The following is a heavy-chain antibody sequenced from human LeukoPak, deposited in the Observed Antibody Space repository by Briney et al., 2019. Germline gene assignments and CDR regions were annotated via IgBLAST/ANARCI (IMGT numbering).Heavy chain of an antibody. CDR3: ARVLGYYYGSGLNWFDP. V-gene: IGHV1-69*05. CDR1: GGTFSSYA. J-gene: IGHJ5*02. Sequence: SAKVSCKASGGTFSSYAISWVRQAPGQGLEWMGRIIPIFGTANYAQKFQGRVTITTDESTSTAYMELSSLRSEDTAVYYCARVLGYYYGSGLNWFDPWGQGTLVTVSS. CDR2: IIPIFGTA. D-gene: IGHD3-10*01.